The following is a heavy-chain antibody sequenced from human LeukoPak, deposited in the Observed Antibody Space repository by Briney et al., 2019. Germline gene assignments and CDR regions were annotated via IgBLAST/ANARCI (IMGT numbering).Heavy chain of an antibody. D-gene: IGHD1-26*01. J-gene: IGHJ4*02. CDR2: IHGSGRT. Sequence: SETLSLTCAVSGDSINNNRWWSWVRQSPGKGLVWLGEIHGSGRTNYNPSLKSRVTISVDNSKNQFSLKVNSMTAADTAMYFCVRNGYYSVDSWGQGTLVTVSS. CDR3: VRNGYYSVDS. CDR1: GDSINNNRW. V-gene: IGHV4-4*02.